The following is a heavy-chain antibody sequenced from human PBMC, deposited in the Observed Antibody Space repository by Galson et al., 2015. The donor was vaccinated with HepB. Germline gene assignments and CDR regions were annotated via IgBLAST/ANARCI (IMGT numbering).Heavy chain of an antibody. D-gene: IGHD2-2*01. V-gene: IGHV3-30-3*01. CDR3: ARSDRGPSALPAAMIYYYYGMDV. Sequence: SLRLSCAASGFTFSSYAMHWVRQAPGKGLEWVAVISYDGSNKYYADSVKGRFTISRDNSKNTLYLQMNSLRAEDTAVYYCARSDRGPSALPAAMIYYYYGMDVWGQGTTVTVSS. CDR2: ISYDGSNK. J-gene: IGHJ6*02. CDR1: GFTFSSYA.